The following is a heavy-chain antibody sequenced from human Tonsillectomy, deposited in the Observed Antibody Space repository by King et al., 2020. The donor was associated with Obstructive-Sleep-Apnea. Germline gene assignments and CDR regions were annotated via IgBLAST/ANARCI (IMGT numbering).Heavy chain of an antibody. D-gene: IGHD5-18*01. CDR3: ARPSPPDTAMVYFDY. V-gene: IGHV3-30-3*01. J-gene: IGHJ4*02. CDR2: ISYDGSNK. CDR1: GFTFSSYA. Sequence: VQLVESGGGVVQPGRSLRLSCAASGFTFSSYAMHWVRQAPGKGLEWVAGISYDGSNKYYADSVKCRFTISRDNSKNTLYLQMNSLRAEDTAVYYCARPSPPDTAMVYFDYWGQGTLVTVSS.